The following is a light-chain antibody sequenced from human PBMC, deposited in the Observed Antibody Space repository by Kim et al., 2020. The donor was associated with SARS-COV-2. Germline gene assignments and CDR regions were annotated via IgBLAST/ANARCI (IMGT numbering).Light chain of an antibody. CDR2: EVT. Sequence: QSALTQPPSVSGSPGQSVTISCTGSSSDVGYYNRVSWFQQPPGTAPKLIMYEVTNRPSGVPDRFSGSKSGNTASLTISGLQAEDEADYYCSSYTTSRTVIFGGGTKLTVL. V-gene: IGLV2-18*02. CDR1: SSDVGYYNR. CDR3: SSYTTSRTVI. J-gene: IGLJ2*01.